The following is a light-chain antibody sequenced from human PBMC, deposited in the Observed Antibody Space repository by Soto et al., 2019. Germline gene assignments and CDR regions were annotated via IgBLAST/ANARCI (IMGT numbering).Light chain of an antibody. CDR2: GAS. CDR3: QQYNNWPQT. Sequence: EIVMTQSPATLSVSPGGRATLSCRASQSISDTLAWYQQKPGQAPRLLIYGASTGATGIPARFSGSGSGTEFTLTISSLQSEDFAVYYCQQYNNWPQTFGQGTKVDIK. CDR1: QSISDT. J-gene: IGKJ1*01. V-gene: IGKV3-15*01.